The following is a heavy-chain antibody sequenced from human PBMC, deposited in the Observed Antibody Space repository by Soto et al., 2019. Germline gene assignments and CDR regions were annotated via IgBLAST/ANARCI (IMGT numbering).Heavy chain of an antibody. CDR3: AAYDVGTIIQDY. CDR2: IHHDGST. J-gene: IGHJ4*02. D-gene: IGHD2-21*02. V-gene: IGHV4-34*01. Sequence: SETLSLTCAISGGSSSSHSKSWVRQPPGKGLEWIGEIHHDGSTNYNPSLKSRVTISENTSKNHFSLELSSVTAADTAVYYCAAYDVGTIIQDYWGQGTLVTVSS. CDR1: GGSSSSHS.